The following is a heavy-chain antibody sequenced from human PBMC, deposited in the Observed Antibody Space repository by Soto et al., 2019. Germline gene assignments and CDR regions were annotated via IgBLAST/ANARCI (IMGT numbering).Heavy chain of an antibody. CDR1: GFTFSDHY. V-gene: IGHV3-11*01. CDR2: ISGRATTI. CDR3: ARGRGEFDP. J-gene: IGHJ5*02. Sequence: QVQLVESGGGLVKPGGSLRLSCAATGFTFSDHYMSWIRQAPGKGLEWVSYISGRATTIYYADSIKGRFTISRDNAKNSLFLQMTSLRVDDTAVYYCARGRGEFDPWGQGTLLTVSS.